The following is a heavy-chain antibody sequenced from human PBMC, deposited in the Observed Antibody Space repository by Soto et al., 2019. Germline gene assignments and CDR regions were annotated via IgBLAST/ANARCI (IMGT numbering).Heavy chain of an antibody. V-gene: IGHV1-18*01. Sequence: GASVKVSCKASGYTFTSYGISWVRQAPGQGLEWMGWISAYNGNTNYAQKLQGRVTMTTDTSTSTAYMELRSLRSDDTAVYYCARELASVTTNYAFDIWGHGTMVTVSS. J-gene: IGHJ3*02. CDR1: GYTFTSYG. CDR2: ISAYNGNT. D-gene: IGHD4-17*01. CDR3: ARELASVTTNYAFDI.